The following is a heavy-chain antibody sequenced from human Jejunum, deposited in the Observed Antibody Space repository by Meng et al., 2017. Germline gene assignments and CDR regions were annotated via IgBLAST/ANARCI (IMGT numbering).Heavy chain of an antibody. Sequence: GESLKISCKGSGYSFTTYWIAWVRQMPGKGLEWMAIIYPGDSDTRYSPSFQGQVTISADKSISTAYLQWSSLKASDTAMYYCARLRVGSGYDKDTDYWGQGTLVTVSS. CDR2: IYPGDSDT. J-gene: IGHJ4*02. D-gene: IGHD5-12*01. CDR1: GYSFTTYW. CDR3: ARLRVGSGYDKDTDY. V-gene: IGHV5-51*01.